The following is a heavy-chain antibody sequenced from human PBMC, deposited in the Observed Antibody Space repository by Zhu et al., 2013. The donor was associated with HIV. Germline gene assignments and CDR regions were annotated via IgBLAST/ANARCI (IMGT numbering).Heavy chain of an antibody. J-gene: IGHJ1*01. CDR2: ISAYNGNT. CDR3: ARGGYCSGGSCSSGKYFQH. Sequence: VQLVQSGAEVKKPGASVKVSCKASGYTFTSYGISWVRQAPGQGLEWMGWISAYNGNTNYAQKLQGRVTMTTDTSTSTAYLELRSLRSDDTALYYCARGGYCSGGSCSSGKYFQHWGQGTLVTVSS. D-gene: IGHD2-15*01. V-gene: IGHV1-18*01. CDR1: GYTFTSYG.